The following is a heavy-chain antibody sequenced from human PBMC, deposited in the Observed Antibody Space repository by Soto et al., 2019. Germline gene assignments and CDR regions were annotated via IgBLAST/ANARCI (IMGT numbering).Heavy chain of an antibody. V-gene: IGHV4-30-4*01. D-gene: IGHD4-17*01. CDR3: ATMGTPVTGLYYFDY. J-gene: IGHJ4*02. CDR2: ISYSGTT. CDR1: GGSISSGNYY. Sequence: QVQLQESGPGLVKPSQTLSLTCTVSGGSISSGNYYWSWIRQPPGKGLGWIGFISYSGTTHYSASLRSRVSISVDPSKHQFSLALSSVTAADTAVYYCATMGTPVTGLYYFDYWGQGTLVTVSS.